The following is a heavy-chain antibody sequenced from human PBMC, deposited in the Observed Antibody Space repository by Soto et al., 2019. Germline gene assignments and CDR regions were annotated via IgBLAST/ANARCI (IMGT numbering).Heavy chain of an antibody. CDR1: GGNFRSEA. CDR3: ARAQFSDILTADDYGMDV. Sequence: SVKVSCKASGGNFRSEAISWVRQAPGHGPEWMGRIIPMFSTPHYAQKFQGRVTIIADESTTTVNMEMRGLTYEDTAVYYCARAQFSDILTADDYGMDVWGQGTSVTVSS. D-gene: IGHD3-9*01. CDR2: IIPMFSTP. J-gene: IGHJ6*02. V-gene: IGHV1-69*13.